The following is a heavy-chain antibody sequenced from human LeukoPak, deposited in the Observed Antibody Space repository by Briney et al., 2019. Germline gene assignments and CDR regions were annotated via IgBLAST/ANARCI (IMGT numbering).Heavy chain of an antibody. CDR3: ARASPIAGTYYYYMDV. CDR2: ISSSGNTM. Sequence: GSLRLSCAASGFTFSTSEMNWIRQAPGKGLEWVSYISSSGNTMYYADSVKGRLTISRDNARKSLYLQMNSLRAEDTAVYYCARASPIAGTYYYYMDVWGKGTTVTVSS. V-gene: IGHV3-48*03. J-gene: IGHJ6*03. CDR1: GFTFSTSE. D-gene: IGHD3-16*01.